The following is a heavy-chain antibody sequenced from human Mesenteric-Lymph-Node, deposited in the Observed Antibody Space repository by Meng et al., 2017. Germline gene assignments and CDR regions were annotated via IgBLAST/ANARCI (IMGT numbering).Heavy chain of an antibody. CDR2: ISHTGTT. V-gene: IGHV4-4*02. CDR1: GDSISNNYW. Sequence: QVQLQESGPGLVDPSGTLSLTCAVSGDSISNNYWWTWVRQSPGKGLEWIGEISHTGTTNYNPSLKSRVTISVDKSKNQFSLKLSSVTAADTAVYYCASGRKYCSSTSCYGQFDYWGQGTLVTVSS. D-gene: IGHD2-2*01. CDR3: ASGRKYCSSTSCYGQFDY. J-gene: IGHJ4*02.